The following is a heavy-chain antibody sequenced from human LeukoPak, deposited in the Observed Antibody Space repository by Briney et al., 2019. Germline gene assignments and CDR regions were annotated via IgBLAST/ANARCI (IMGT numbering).Heavy chain of an antibody. V-gene: IGHV4-59*01. CDR1: GVSISSYY. J-gene: IGHJ4*02. CDR2: IFYSGST. Sequence: SETLSLTCTVSGVSISSYYWSWIRQSPGKGLEWIGYIFYSGSTNYNPSVKSRVTISADTSMNQFSLKLRSVTAADTAVYYCARGRWLVNYWGQGTLVTVSS. CDR3: ARGRWLVNY. D-gene: IGHD6-19*01.